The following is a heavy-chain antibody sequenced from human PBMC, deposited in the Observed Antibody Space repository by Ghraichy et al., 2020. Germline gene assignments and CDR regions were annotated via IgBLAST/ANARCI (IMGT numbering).Heavy chain of an antibody. CDR1: GFTFDGYG. D-gene: IGHD2/OR15-2a*01. V-gene: IGHV3-20*04. Sequence: LSLTCAASGFTFDGYGFSWVRQAPGKGLEWVSGIDWSGENSGYADSVKGRFTISRDNAKNSVFLQVNSLRAEDTAFYYCVRGYSNSRFASWGQGTLFTVSS. CDR3: VRGYSNSRFAS. CDR2: IDWSGENS. J-gene: IGHJ4*02.